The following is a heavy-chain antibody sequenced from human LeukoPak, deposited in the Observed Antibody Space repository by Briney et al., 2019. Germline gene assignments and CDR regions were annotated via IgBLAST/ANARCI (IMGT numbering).Heavy chain of an antibody. D-gene: IGHD5-12*01. Sequence: TSETLSLTCTVSGGSISSYFWSWIRQPPGKGLEWIGCIYYSGGTNYNPSLKSRVTISVDTSKNQFSLKLSSVTAADKAVYFCARTTEGYAGGPGYSYYYYMDVWGKGTTVTISS. CDR2: IYYSGGT. J-gene: IGHJ6*03. CDR3: ARTTEGYAGGPGYSYYYYMDV. V-gene: IGHV4-59*01. CDR1: GGSISSYF.